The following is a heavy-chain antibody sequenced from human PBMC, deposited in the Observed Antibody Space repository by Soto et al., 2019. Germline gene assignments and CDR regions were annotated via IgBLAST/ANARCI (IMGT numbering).Heavy chain of an antibody. CDR3: VRGGSCTNGVCSVFDY. D-gene: IGHD2-8*01. J-gene: IGHJ4*02. V-gene: IGHV4-31*03. CDR1: GGSVSSVGYY. Sequence: NPSETLSLTCTVSGGSVSSVGYYWSWIRQHPGKGLEWIGYTTYSGNTYYNPSLGSRVTMSADTSKNQFSLKLSSVTAADTAVYFCVRGGSCTNGVCSVFDYWGQGTLVTVSS. CDR2: TTYSGNT.